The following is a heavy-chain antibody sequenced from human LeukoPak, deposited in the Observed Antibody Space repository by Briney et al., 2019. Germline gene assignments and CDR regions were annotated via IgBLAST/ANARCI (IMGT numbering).Heavy chain of an antibody. D-gene: IGHD2-15*01. CDR2: MNPNSGNT. CDR1: GYTFSNYD. V-gene: IGHV1-8*01. Sequence: ASVKVSCKASGYTFSNYDINWVRQATGQGLEWMGWMNPNSGNTGYAQKFQGRVTMTRDTSISPAYMELSSLRSEDAAVYYCTRGAVSEDCSGGSCYRWDQWGQGTLVAVSS. J-gene: IGHJ1*01. CDR3: TRGAVSEDCSGGSCYRWDQ.